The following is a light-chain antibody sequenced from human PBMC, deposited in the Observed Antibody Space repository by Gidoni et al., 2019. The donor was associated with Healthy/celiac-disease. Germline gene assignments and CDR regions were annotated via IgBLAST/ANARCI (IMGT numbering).Light chain of an antibody. V-gene: IGLV7-46*01. J-gene: IGLJ3*02. Sequence: QAVVTQEPSLTVYPGGTVTLTCGSSTGAVTSGHYPYWFQQKPGQAPRTLIYDTSNKHSWTPALFSGSLLGGKASLTLSGAQPEDEAEYYCLLSYSGARPRVFGGGTKLTVL. CDR2: DTS. CDR1: TGAVTSGHY. CDR3: LLSYSGARPRV.